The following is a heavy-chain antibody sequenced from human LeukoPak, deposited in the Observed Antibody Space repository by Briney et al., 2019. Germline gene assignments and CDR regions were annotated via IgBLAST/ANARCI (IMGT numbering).Heavy chain of an antibody. CDR3: AGQPFEGYSYGLDAFDI. CDR1: SGSFSGYY. CDR2: INHSGST. J-gene: IGHJ3*02. V-gene: IGHV4-34*01. D-gene: IGHD5-18*01. Sequence: SELLSLTCAVYSGSFSGYYRSWLRQPPGKGLEWIGEINHSGSTNYNPSLKSRVNISVDTSNNQYSLKPSSVTAADTAVYYCAGQPFEGYSYGLDAFDIWGQGTMVTVSS.